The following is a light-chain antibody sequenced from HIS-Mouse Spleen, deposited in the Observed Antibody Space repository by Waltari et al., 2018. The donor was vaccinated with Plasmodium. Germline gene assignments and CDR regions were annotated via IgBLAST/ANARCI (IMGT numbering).Light chain of an antibody. CDR1: QSISSY. CDR3: QQSYSTPWT. CDR2: AAS. V-gene: IGKV1-39*01. J-gene: IGKJ1*01. Sequence: DIQMTQSPSSLSASVGDRVTITCRASQSISSYLNSYQQKPGKAPKLLIYAASSLQSGVPSMLSGSGSGTDFTLTISRLQPEDFATYYCQQSYSTPWTFGQGTKVEIK.